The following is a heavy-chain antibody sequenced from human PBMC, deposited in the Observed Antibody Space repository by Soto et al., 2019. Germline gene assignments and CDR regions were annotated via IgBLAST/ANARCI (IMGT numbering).Heavy chain of an antibody. CDR3: ARVEASNYYGMDV. J-gene: IGHJ6*02. V-gene: IGHV4-31*03. Sequence: SSETLSLTCTVSGGSISSGGYYWSWIRQHPGKGLEWIGYIYYSGSTYYNPSLKSRVTISVDTSKNQFSLKLSSVTAADTAVYYCARVEASNYYGMDVWGQGTTVTVS. CDR1: GGSISSGGYY. CDR2: IYYSGST. D-gene: IGHD2-2*01.